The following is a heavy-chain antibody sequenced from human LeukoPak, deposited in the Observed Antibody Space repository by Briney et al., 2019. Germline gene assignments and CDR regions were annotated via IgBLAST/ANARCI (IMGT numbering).Heavy chain of an antibody. J-gene: IGHJ3*02. CDR1: GFTISSNY. D-gene: IGHD3-10*01. V-gene: IGHV3-66*01. CDR3: ARGYYGSGSHPPIAFDI. CDR2: IYSGGST. Sequence: GGSLRLSCAASGFTISSNYMSWVRQAPGKGLEWVSVIYSGGSTYYADSVKGRFTISRDNSKNTLYLQMNSLRAEDTAVYYCARGYYGSGSHPPIAFDIWGQGTMVTVSS.